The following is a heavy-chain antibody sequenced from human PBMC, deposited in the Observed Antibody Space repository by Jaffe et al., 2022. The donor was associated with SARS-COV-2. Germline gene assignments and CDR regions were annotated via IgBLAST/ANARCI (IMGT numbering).Heavy chain of an antibody. V-gene: IGHV4-31*03. D-gene: IGHD3-9*01. CDR1: GGSISSGGYY. CDR2: IYYSGST. CDR3: ARGGGDYDILTGYTPEFDY. J-gene: IGHJ4*02. Sequence: QVQLQESGPGLVKPSQTLSLTCTVSGGSISSGGYYWSWIRQHPGKGLEWIGYIYYSGSTYYNPSLKSRVTISVDTSKNQFSLKLSSVTAADTAVYYCARGGGDYDILTGYTPEFDYWGQGTLVTVSS.